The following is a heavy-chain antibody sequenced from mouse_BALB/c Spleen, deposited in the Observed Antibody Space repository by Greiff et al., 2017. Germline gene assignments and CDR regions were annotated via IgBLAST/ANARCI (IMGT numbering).Heavy chain of an antibody. CDR2: ISYSGST. D-gene: IGHD2-10*02. CDR1: GDSITSGY. CDR3: ARWGEYGNYELSWFAY. Sequence: EVKLVESGPSLVKPSQTLSLTCSVTGDSITSGYWNWIRKFPGNKLEYMGYISYSGSTYYNPSLKSRISITRDTSKNQYYLQLNSVTTEDTATYYCARWGEYGNYELSWFAYWGQGTLVTVSA. J-gene: IGHJ3*01. V-gene: IGHV3-8*02.